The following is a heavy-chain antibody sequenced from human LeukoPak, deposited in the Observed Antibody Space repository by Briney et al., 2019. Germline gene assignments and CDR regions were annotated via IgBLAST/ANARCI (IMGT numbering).Heavy chain of an antibody. CDR3: ARPLPAHNGFDC. CDR2: ISISGGTT. CDR1: GFTFSSYS. D-gene: IGHD2-2*01. J-gene: IGHJ4*02. V-gene: IGHV3-23*01. Sequence: GGSLRLSCAASGFTFSSYSMSWVRQAPGKGLEWISVISISGGTTYYADSVKGRFTISRDNSKNTLYLQMNSLRAEDTALYYCARPLPAHNGFDCWGQGTLVTVSS.